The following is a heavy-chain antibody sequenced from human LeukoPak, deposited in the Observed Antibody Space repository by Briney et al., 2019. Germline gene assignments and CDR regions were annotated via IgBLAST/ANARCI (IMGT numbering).Heavy chain of an antibody. Sequence: PGGSLRLSCVASGFTFSSYAMSWVRQAPGKGLEWVSAISGSGGSTYYADSVKGRFTISRDNSKNTLYLQMNSLRAEDTAVYYCAKGGPYYYDSSGYPHWGQGTLVTVSS. CDR2: ISGSGGST. J-gene: IGHJ1*01. D-gene: IGHD3-22*01. CDR1: GFTFSSYA. CDR3: AKGGPYYYDSSGYPH. V-gene: IGHV3-23*01.